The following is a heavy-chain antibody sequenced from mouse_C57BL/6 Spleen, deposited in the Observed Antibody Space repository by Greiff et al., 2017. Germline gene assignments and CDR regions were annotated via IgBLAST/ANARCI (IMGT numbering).Heavy chain of an antibody. Sequence: VKLQQYGPELVKPGASVKISCKASGYSFTDYNMNWVKQSNGTSLAWIGVINPNYGTTRYNQKFKGKATLPGDQSSSTAYMQLNSLTSEVCAVYYCAREAAFYCTLFAYWGQETLVTVSA. J-gene: IGHJ3*01. CDR3: AREAAFYCTLFAY. V-gene: IGHV1-39*01. CDR2: INPNYGTT. CDR1: GYSFTDYN. D-gene: IGHD2-3*01.